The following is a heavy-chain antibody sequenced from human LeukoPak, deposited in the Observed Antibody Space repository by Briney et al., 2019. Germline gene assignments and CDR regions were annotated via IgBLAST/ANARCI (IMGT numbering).Heavy chain of an antibody. Sequence: GGSLRLSCAASGFTFSNYAMHWVRQAPGKGLEWMSVLSYDARNKYFADSVKGRFTLSRDNSKNTLYLQMNNLRTEDTAVYYCAKDGGSDPDSFDIWGQGTMVTVSS. J-gene: IGHJ3*02. D-gene: IGHD2-15*01. V-gene: IGHV3-30*04. CDR3: AKDGGSDPDSFDI. CDR2: LSYDARNK. CDR1: GFTFSNYA.